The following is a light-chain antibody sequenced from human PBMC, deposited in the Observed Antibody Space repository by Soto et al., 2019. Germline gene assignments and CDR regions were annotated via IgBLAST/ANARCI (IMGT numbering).Light chain of an antibody. J-gene: IGKJ4*01. V-gene: IGKV3-11*01. CDR3: QQRSTWPLT. Sequence: IVLTQSPATLSLSPGQRATLSCRASHSVDIYLGWYQQKPGQSPRLLIYDASNRATGIPARFSGSGSGTDFTLTISSLEPEDFAVYYCQQRSTWPLTFGGGTKVDIK. CDR2: DAS. CDR1: HSVDIY.